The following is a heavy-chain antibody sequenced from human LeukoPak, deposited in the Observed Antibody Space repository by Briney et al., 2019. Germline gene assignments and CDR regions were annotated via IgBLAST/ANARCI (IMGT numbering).Heavy chain of an antibody. CDR1: GGSISSGGYY. V-gene: IGHV4-31*03. J-gene: IGHJ4*02. CDR3: ARSLRYYYDSSGYYIDY. CDR2: IYYSGST. D-gene: IGHD3-22*01. Sequence: PSETLSLTCNVSGGSISSGGYYWSWIRQHPGKGLEWIGYIYYSGSTYYNPSLKSRVTISVDTSKNQFSLKLSSVTAADTAVYYCARSLRYYYDSSGYYIDYWGQGTLVTVSS.